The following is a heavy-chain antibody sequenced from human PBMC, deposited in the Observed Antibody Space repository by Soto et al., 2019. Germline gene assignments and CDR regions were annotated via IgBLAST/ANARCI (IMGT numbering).Heavy chain of an antibody. V-gene: IGHV4-38-2*01. J-gene: IGHJ5*02. Sequence: PSETLSLTCAVSGYSISSGYYWGWIRQPPGKGLEWIGSIYHSGSTYYNPSLKSRVTISVDTSKNQFSLKLSSVTAADTAVYYCARSSMDWFDPWGQGTLVTVSS. CDR1: GYSISSGYY. CDR3: ARSSMDWFDP. CDR2: IYHSGST. D-gene: IGHD2-2*01.